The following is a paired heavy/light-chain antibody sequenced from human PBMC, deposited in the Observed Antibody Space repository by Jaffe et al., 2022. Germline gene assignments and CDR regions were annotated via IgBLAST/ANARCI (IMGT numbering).Heavy chain of an antibody. D-gene: IGHD5-18*01. J-gene: IGHJ4*02. CDR3: VRQFSRPPYSYGSPYEIYYFDY. CDR1: GYSFTSYW. V-gene: IGHV5-51*01. Sequence: EVQLVQSGAEVKKPGESLKISCKGSGYSFTSYWIGWVRQMPGKGLEWMGIIYPGDSDTRYSPSFQGQVTISADKSISTAYLQWSSLKASDTAMYYCVRQFSRPPYSYGSPYEIYYFDYWGQGTLVTVSS. CDR2: IYPGDSDT.
Light chain of an antibody. CDR1: SSDVGGYNY. CDR3: CSYAGSYTLV. CDR2: DVS. V-gene: IGLV2-11*01. Sequence: QSALTQPRSVSGSPGQSVTISCTGTSSDVGGYNYVSWYQQHPGKAPKLMIYDVSKRPSGVPDRFSGSKSGNTASLTISGLQAEDEADYYCCSYAGSYTLVFGTGTKVTVL. J-gene: IGLJ1*01.